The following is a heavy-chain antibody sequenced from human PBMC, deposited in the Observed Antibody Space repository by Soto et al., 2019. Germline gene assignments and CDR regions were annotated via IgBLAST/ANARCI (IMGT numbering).Heavy chain of an antibody. CDR2: FYHSGNS. Sequence: SETLSLTCSVSGGSIRSYYWSWIRQSPEKGLEWIGYFYHSGNSNYNPSLKSRVTISVDTSKNQLSLSLRSVTAADTAVYFCARISSVDPYGYVNGGLDVWGQGTTGTVS. V-gene: IGHV4-59*01. J-gene: IGHJ6*02. CDR3: ARISSVDPYGYVNGGLDV. CDR1: GGSIRSYY. D-gene: IGHD5-18*01.